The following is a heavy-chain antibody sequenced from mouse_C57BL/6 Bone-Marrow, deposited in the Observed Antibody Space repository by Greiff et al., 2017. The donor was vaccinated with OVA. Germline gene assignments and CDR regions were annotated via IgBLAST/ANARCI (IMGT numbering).Heavy chain of an antibody. D-gene: IGHD1-1*01. CDR3: TGGSSWGRDY. CDR1: GFTFSNYW. V-gene: IGHV6-3*01. J-gene: IGHJ2*01. CDR2: IRLKSDNYAT. Sequence: EVQLQQSGGGLVQPGGSMKLSCVASGFTFSNYWMNWVRQSPEKGLEWVAQIRLKSDNYATHYAESVKGRFTISRDDSKSSVYLQMNNLRAEDTGIYYCTGGSSWGRDYWGQGTTLTVSS.